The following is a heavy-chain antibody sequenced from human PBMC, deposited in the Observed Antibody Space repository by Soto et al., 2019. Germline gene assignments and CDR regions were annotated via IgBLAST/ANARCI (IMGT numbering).Heavy chain of an antibody. V-gene: IGHV1-69*04. CDR1: GGTFSSYT. CDR3: ARDLGYSSGWLSYYFDY. CDR2: IIPILGIA. D-gene: IGHD6-19*01. Sequence: ASVKVSCKASGGTFSSYTISWVRQAPGQGPEWMGRIIPILGIANYAQKFQGRVTITRDKSTSTAYMELSSLRSEDTAVYYCARDLGYSSGWLSYYFDYWGQGTLVTVSS. J-gene: IGHJ4*02.